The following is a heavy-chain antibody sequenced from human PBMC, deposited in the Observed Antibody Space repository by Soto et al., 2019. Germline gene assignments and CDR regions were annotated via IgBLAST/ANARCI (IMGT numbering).Heavy chain of an antibody. J-gene: IGHJ4*02. Sequence: QLQLQESGPGLVKPSETLSLTCTVSGGSISSSSYYWGWIRQPPGKGLEWIGSIYYSGSTYYNPSLKSRVTISVDTSKNQFSLKLSSVTAADTAVYYCARHENQYDSSGYYFPYFDYWGQGTLVTVSS. CDR3: ARHENQYDSSGYYFPYFDY. D-gene: IGHD3-22*01. CDR2: IYYSGST. CDR1: GGSISSSSYY. V-gene: IGHV4-39*01.